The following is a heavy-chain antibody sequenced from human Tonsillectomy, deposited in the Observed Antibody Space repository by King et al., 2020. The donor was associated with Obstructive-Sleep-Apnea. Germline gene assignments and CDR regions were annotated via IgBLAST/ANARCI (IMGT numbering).Heavy chain of an antibody. Sequence: VQLVESGGGLVQPGGSLRLSCAASGFTFSSYAMSWVRQAPGKGPEWVSAISDSGGSTYYADSVKGRFTTSRDNSKNTLYLQMNSLRAEDTAVYYCAKCLYYDSSGYPYFDYWGQGTLVTVSS. V-gene: IGHV3-23*04. CDR2: ISDSGGST. CDR1: GFTFSSYA. D-gene: IGHD3-22*01. CDR3: AKCLYYDSSGYPYFDY. J-gene: IGHJ4*02.